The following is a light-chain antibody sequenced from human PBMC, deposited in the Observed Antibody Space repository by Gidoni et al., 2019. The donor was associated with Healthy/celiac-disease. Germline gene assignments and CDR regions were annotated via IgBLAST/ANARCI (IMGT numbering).Light chain of an antibody. J-gene: IGKJ2*01. CDR2: DAS. CDR3: QQYDNLPYT. V-gene: IGKV1-33*01. CDR1: KDISNY. Sequence: DIQMTQSPSSLSASVGDSVTITCQASKDISNYLNWYQQKPGKAPKLLIYDASNLETGVPSRFSGSGSGTDFTFTISSLQPEDIATYYCQQYDNLPYTFXQXTKLEIK.